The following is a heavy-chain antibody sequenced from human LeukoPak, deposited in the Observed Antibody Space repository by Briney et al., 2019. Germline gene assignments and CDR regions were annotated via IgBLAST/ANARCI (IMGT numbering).Heavy chain of an antibody. CDR3: ASLGPTVTKQRYYYYGMDV. V-gene: IGHV4-34*01. D-gene: IGHD4-17*01. Sequence: RPSETLSLTCAVYGGSFSGYYWSWIRQPPGKGLEWIGEINHSGSTNYNPSLKSRVTISVDTSKNQFSLKLSSVTAADTAVYYCASLGPTVTKQRYYYYGMDVWGQGTTVTVSS. CDR2: INHSGST. CDR1: GGSFSGYY. J-gene: IGHJ6*02.